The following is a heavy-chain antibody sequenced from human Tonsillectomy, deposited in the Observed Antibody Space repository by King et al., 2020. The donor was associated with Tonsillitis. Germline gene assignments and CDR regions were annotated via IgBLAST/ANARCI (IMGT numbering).Heavy chain of an antibody. J-gene: IGHJ4*02. V-gene: IGHV4-39*01. D-gene: IGHD2-15*01. CDR2: IYYSGST. CDR1: GGSISSSSYY. CDR3: ARHGHCSGGSCYSKYYFDY. Sequence: QLQESGPGLVKPSETLSLTCTVSGGSISSSSYYWGWIRQPPGKGLEWIGSIYYSGSTYYNPTPKSGVTISVDPSKNQFSLKLSSVTAADTGVYYCARHGHCSGGSCYSKYYFDYWGQGTLVTVSS.